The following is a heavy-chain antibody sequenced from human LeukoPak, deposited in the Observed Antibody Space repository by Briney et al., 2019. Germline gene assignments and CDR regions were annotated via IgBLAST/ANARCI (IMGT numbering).Heavy chain of an antibody. D-gene: IGHD2-21*02. CDR1: GYTFTSYY. V-gene: IGHV1-46*01. CDR3: ARGANCGGDCYSWVHFDY. J-gene: IGHJ4*02. Sequence: GASVKVSCTASGYTFTSYYMHWVRQAPGQGLEWMGIINPSGGSTSYAQKFQGRVTMTRDTSTSTVYMELSSLRSEDTAVYYCARGANCGGDCYSWVHFDYWGQGTLVTVSS. CDR2: INPSGGST.